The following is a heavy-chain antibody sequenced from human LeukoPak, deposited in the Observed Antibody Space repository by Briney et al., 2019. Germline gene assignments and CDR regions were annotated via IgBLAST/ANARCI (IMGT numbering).Heavy chain of an antibody. CDR1: GFTVSSYY. J-gene: IGHJ4*02. V-gene: IGHV3-53*01. D-gene: IGHD2-15*01. Sequence: GGSLRLSCAASGFTVSSYYMSWVRQAPGKGLEWVSVIYSGGSTYYADSVKGRFTISRDNSRNTLYLQMNSLRAEDTAVYYCARDPGGGYCRGGSCSPNWGQETLVTVSS. CDR3: ARDPGGGYCRGGSCSPN. CDR2: IYSGGST.